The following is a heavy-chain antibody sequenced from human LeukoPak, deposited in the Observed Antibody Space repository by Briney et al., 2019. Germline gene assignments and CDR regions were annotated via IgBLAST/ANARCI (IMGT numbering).Heavy chain of an antibody. CDR2: IYTSGST. V-gene: IGHV4-4*09. D-gene: IGHD6-25*01. J-gene: IGHJ4*02. CDR3: ARQVGAATFDY. Sequence: SQTLTLTCANIHTGGAVRRYKRSYIGHRRGNKQKWIGYIYTSGSTNYNPSLKSRVTISVDTSKNQFSLKLSSVTAADTAVYYCARQVGAATFDYWGQGTLVTVSS. CDR1: GGAVRRYK.